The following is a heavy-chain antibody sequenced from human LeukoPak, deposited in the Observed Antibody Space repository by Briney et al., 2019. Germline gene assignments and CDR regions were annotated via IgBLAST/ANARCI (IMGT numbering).Heavy chain of an antibody. J-gene: IGHJ4*02. CDR1: GFTFDDYA. CDR3: ATYRHLPY. CDR2: ISWNSGSI. D-gene: IGHD2-2*02. V-gene: IGHV3-9*01. Sequence: GGSLRLFCAASGFTFDDYAMHWVRQAPGKGLEWVSGISWNSGSIGYADSVKGRFTISRDNAKNSPYLQMNSLRAEDSAMYYCATYRHLPYWGQGILVTVSS.